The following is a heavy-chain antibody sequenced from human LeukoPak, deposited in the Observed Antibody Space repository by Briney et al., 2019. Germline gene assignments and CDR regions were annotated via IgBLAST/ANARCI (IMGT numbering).Heavy chain of an antibody. CDR1: GRSITTSSSY. V-gene: IGHV4-39*07. J-gene: IGHJ6*03. Sequence: SETLSLTCSVSGRSITTSSSYWGWIRQPPGKGLEWIGEINHSGSTNYNPSLKSRVTISEDTSKNKFSLKLSSVTAADTAVYYCASSRGSHMDVWGKGTTVTVSS. CDR3: ASSRGSHMDV. CDR2: INHSGST. D-gene: IGHD3-10*01.